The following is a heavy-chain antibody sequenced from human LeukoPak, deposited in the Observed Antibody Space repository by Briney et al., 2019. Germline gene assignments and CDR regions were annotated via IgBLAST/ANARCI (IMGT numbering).Heavy chain of an antibody. D-gene: IGHD3-9*01. V-gene: IGHV3-21*01. CDR2: ISSSSSYI. Sequence: GRSLRLSCAASGFTFSSYSMNWVRQAPGKGLEWVSSISSSSSYIYYADSVKGRFTISRDNAKNSLYLQMNSLRAEDTAVYYCARVTRDILTGSNWFDPWGQGTLVTVSS. J-gene: IGHJ5*02. CDR1: GFTFSSYS. CDR3: ARVTRDILTGSNWFDP.